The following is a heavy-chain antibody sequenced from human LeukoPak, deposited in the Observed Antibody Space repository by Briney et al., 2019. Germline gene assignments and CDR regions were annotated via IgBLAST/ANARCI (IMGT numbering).Heavy chain of an antibody. Sequence: GGSLRLSCAASGFTFSSYAMSWVRQAPGKGLEWVSAISGSGGSTYYADSVKGRFTISRDNSKNTLYLQMNSLRAEDTAVYYCAKRRGVTISYGMDVWGQGTTVTVSS. CDR3: AKRRGVTISYGMDV. CDR2: ISGSGGST. CDR1: GFTFSSYA. J-gene: IGHJ6*02. D-gene: IGHD3-10*01. V-gene: IGHV3-23*01.